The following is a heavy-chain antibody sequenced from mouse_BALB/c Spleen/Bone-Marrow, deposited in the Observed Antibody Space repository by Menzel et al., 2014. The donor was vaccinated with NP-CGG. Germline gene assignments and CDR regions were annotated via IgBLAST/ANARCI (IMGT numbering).Heavy chain of an antibody. J-gene: IGHJ3*01. CDR1: GFTFSTYA. D-gene: IGHD1-1*01. Sequence: EVKVVESGGVLVKPGGSLKLSCAASGFTFSTYAMSWVRQSPEKRLEWVAEISSGGSYTYYPDTVTGRFAISRDNAKNTLYLEMSSLRSEDTAMYYCARGGYGSSDWGQGTLVTVSA. V-gene: IGHV5-9-4*01. CDR3: ARGGYGSSD. CDR2: ISSGGSYT.